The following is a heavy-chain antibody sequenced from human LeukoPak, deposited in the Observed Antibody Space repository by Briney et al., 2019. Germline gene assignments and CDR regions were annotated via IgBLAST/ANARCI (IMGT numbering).Heavy chain of an antibody. J-gene: IGHJ4*02. CDR1: GFTFTTYG. CDR2: IGGSGTRT. D-gene: IGHD2-2*03. Sequence: GGSLRLSCSASGFTFTTYGMNWVRQAPGKGREWVSGIGGSGTRTYYADSVKGRFTISRDNSKNTLYLQMNSLRDEDTAVYYCAKDSHWILFDDWGQGTLVTVSS. V-gene: IGHV3-23*01. CDR3: AKDSHWILFDD.